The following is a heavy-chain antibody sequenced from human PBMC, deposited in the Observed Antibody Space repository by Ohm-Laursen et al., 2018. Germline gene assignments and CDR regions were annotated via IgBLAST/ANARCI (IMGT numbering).Heavy chain of an antibody. CDR3: ARDRLWFGELENYYFDY. Sequence: SLRLSCSASGFTFSSYGMHWVRQAPGKGLEWVAVIWYDGSNKYYADSVKGRFTISRDNSKNTLYLQMNSLRAEDTAVYYCARDRLWFGELENYYFDYWGQGTLVTVSS. CDR1: GFTFSSYG. CDR2: IWYDGSNK. J-gene: IGHJ4*02. V-gene: IGHV3-33*01. D-gene: IGHD3-10*01.